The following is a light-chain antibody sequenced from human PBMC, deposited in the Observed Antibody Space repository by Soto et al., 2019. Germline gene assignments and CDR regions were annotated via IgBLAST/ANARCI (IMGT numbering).Light chain of an antibody. CDR2: DAS. CDR1: QSVSRY. Sequence: EIVLTQSPATLSLSPGERATLSCRASQSVSRYLAWYQQKPGQAPRLLIYDASNRATGIPARFSGSGSGTDFPLTITSLEPEDFAVYYCQQRSSWPSTFGGGTKVEI. CDR3: QQRSSWPST. V-gene: IGKV3-11*01. J-gene: IGKJ4*01.